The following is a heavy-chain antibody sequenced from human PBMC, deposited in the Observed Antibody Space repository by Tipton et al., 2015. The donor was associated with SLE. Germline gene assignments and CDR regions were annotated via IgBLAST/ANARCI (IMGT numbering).Heavy chain of an antibody. Sequence: TLSLTCAVSGYSISSGYYWGWIRQPPGKGLEWIGSIYHSGSTYYNPSLKSRFTISVDTSKNQFSLKRSSVTAADTAVYYCASAVVVNNDWYFDLWGRGTLVTVSS. CDR3: ASAVVVNNDWYFDL. V-gene: IGHV4-38-2*01. J-gene: IGHJ2*01. D-gene: IGHD3-22*01. CDR2: IYHSGST. CDR1: GYSISSGYY.